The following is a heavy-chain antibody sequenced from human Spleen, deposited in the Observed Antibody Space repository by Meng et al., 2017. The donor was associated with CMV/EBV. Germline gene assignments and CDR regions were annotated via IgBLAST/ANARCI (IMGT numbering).Heavy chain of an antibody. V-gene: IGHV4-39*07. Sequence: SETLSLTCTVSGGPISGTTYYWAWIRQSPGKGLEWIESIHNSGSTDYNPSLKSRVTMSIDASKNQLSLKLRSVTAADTAVYYCAREGSGSSRFGYYGMDVWGQGTTVTVSS. J-gene: IGHJ6*02. CDR3: AREGSGSSRFGYYGMDV. CDR2: IHNSGST. D-gene: IGHD6-13*01. CDR1: GGPISGTTYY.